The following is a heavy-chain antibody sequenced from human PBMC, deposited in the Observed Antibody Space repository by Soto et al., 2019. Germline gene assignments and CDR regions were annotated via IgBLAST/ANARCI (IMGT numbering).Heavy chain of an antibody. CDR2: FDPEDGET. CDR3: DLNRAYSYGKSVFDY. V-gene: IGHV1-24*01. Sequence: GDSVKVSCKVSGYTLTELSMHWVRQAPGKGLEWMGGFDPEDGETIYAQKFQGRVTMTEDTSTDTAYMELSSLRSEDTAVYYCDLNRAYSYGKSVFDYCGQGTLVTVYS. CDR1: GYTLTELS. D-gene: IGHD5-18*01. J-gene: IGHJ4*02.